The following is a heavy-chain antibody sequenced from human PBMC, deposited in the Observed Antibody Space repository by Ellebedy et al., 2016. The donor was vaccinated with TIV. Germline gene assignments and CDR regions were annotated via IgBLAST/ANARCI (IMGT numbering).Heavy chain of an antibody. CDR3: ARRGSSGFGDY. J-gene: IGHJ4*02. D-gene: IGHD6-19*01. CDR2: ISSSSSTI. Sequence: GESLKISXAASGFTFSSYSMNWVRQAPGKGLEWVSYISSSSSTIYYADSVKGRFTISRDNAKNTLYLQMSSLRAEDTAVYYCARRGSSGFGDYWGQGTLVTVSS. V-gene: IGHV3-48*04. CDR1: GFTFSSYS.